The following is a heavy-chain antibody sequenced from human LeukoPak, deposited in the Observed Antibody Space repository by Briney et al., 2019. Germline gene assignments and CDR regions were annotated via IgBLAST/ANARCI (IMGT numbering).Heavy chain of an antibody. J-gene: IGHJ4*02. CDR3: TKGDGGWYRIYN. CDR1: GFTFSKDG. D-gene: IGHD6-19*01. V-gene: IGHV3-23*01. CDR2: INENGVNT. Sequence: GGSLRLSCAASGFTFSKDGMNWVRQAPGQGLERVGTINENGVNTHYADSLQGRFTITRDNSKNTLLVQMNSLRADDTALYYCTKGDGGWYRIYNRGQGTLGMVS.